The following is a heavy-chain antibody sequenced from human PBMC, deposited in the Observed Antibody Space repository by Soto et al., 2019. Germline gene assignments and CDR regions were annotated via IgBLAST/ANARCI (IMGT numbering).Heavy chain of an antibody. V-gene: IGHV1-18*01. D-gene: IGHD1-1*01. CDR3: ARDRSNELEP. CDR1: GYGMTVYL. Sequence: CKTAGYGMTVYLGSCGRQAPGQGLEWMGWISAYNGNTNYAQKLQGRVTMTTDTSTSTAYMELRSLRSDDTAVYYCARDRSNELEPRRQGTLVPV. J-gene: IGHJ5*02. CDR2: ISAYNGNT.